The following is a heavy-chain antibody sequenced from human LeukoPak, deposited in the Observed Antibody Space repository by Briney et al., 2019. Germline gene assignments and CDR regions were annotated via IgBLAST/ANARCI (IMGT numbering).Heavy chain of an antibody. D-gene: IGHD3-16*02. CDR1: GFTXXSYD. CDR2: IGTAGDT. CDR3: ARGLSRYYYYGMDV. J-gene: IGHJ6*02. Sequence: GGSLRLSCAASGFTXXSYDXXXXXXXTXXXXXXVSAIGTAGDTYYPGSVKGRFTISRENAKNSLYLQMNSLRAGDTAVYYCARGLSRYYYYGMDVWGQGTTVTVSS. V-gene: IGHV3-13*01.